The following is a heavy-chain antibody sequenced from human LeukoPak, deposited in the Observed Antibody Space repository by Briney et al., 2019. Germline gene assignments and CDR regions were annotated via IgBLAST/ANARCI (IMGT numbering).Heavy chain of an antibody. V-gene: IGHV3-23*01. CDR2: ISGSGGST. D-gene: IGHD3-22*01. CDR1: GFTFSSYA. J-gene: IGHJ3*02. CDR3: AKDWYYYDSSGYYDAFDI. Sequence: GGSLRLYCAASGFTFSSYAMSWVRQAPGKGLEWVSAISGSGGSTYYADSVKGRFTISRDNSKNTLYLQMNSLRAEDTAVYYCAKDWYYYDSSGYYDAFDIWSQGTMVTVSS.